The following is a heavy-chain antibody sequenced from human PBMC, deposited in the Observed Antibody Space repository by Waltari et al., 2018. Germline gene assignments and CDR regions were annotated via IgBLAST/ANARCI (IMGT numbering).Heavy chain of an antibody. J-gene: IGHJ3*02. Sequence: EVQVVESGGGLVQPGGSLRLSCEASGFTFSSYAMSWVRQAPGGGLEWVSGISGSGDNTYDTDSVKGRFTISRDNTKNTVDVQMNNLRAEDTAVYYCAKDLIPSYYDSSGGHAFDIWGQGTMVTVSS. D-gene: IGHD3-22*01. CDR2: ISGSGDNT. CDR3: AKDLIPSYYDSSGGHAFDI. CDR1: GFTFSSYA. V-gene: IGHV3-23*04.